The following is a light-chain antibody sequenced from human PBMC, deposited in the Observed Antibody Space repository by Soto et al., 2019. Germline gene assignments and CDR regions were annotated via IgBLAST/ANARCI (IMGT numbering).Light chain of an antibody. CDR1: SSDVGGYNY. J-gene: IGLJ1*01. Sequence: QSVLTQPASVSGSPGQSITISCTGTSSDVGGYNYVSWYQQHPGKAPKLMIYEDSNRPSGVSNRFSGYQSGNTASLTLSGLQAEDEADYYCSSYTSSSLLVFGTGTKVTVL. V-gene: IGLV2-14*01. CDR3: SSYTSSSLLV. CDR2: EDS.